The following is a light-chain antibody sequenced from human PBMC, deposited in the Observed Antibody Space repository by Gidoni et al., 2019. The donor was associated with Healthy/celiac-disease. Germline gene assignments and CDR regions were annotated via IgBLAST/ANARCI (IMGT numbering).Light chain of an antibody. CDR1: SSDVGGYNY. J-gene: IGLJ2*01. CDR2: EVS. V-gene: IGLV2-8*01. CDR3: SSYAGSNNLV. Sequence: QSALTQTPSASGSPVQSVTLSCTGTSSDVGGYNYVSWYQQHPGKAPKLMIYEVSKRPSGVPDRFFGSKSGNTASLTVSGLQAEDEADYYCSSYAGSNNLVFGGGTKLTVL.